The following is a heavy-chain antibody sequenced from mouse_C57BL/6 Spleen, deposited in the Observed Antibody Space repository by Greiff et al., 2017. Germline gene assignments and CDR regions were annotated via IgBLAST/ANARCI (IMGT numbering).Heavy chain of an antibody. D-gene: IGHD2-4*01. V-gene: IGHV1-18*01. Sequence: EVQLQQPGPELVKPGASVKIPCKASGYTFTDYNMDWVKQSHGQSLEWIGDINPNNGGTIYNQKFKSKATLTVDKSSSTAYMELSSLTSEDTAVYYCARQGYDYDVWYFDVWGTGTSVTVSA. CDR2: INPNNGGT. CDR3: ARQGYDYDVWYFDV. J-gene: IGHJ1*03. CDR1: GYTFTDYN.